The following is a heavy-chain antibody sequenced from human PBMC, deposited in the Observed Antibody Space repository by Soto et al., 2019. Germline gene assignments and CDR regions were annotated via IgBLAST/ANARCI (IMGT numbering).Heavy chain of an antibody. CDR3: ARGELRDWYFDL. Sequence: EVQLVESGGGLVQPGGSLRLSCAASGFTFSSYEMNWVRQAPGKGLEWVSYISSSGSTIYYADSVKGRFTISRDNAKNSLYLQMNSLRAEYTAVYYCARGELRDWYFDLWGRGTLVTVSS. CDR2: ISSSGSTI. D-gene: IGHD1-26*01. CDR1: GFTFSSYE. J-gene: IGHJ2*01. V-gene: IGHV3-48*03.